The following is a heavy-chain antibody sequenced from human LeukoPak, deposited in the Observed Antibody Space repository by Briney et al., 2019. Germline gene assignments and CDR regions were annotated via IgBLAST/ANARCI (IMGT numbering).Heavy chain of an antibody. Sequence: GGSLRLSCAASGFTFSSYSMNWVRQAPGKGLEWVSSISSSSSYIYYADSVKGRFTISRDNAKNSLYLQMNSLRAEDTAVYYCASYCSGGSCYYPWAFDTWGQGTMVTVSS. CDR1: GFTFSSYS. CDR2: ISSSSSYI. D-gene: IGHD2-15*01. CDR3: ASYCSGGSCYYPWAFDT. J-gene: IGHJ3*02. V-gene: IGHV3-21*01.